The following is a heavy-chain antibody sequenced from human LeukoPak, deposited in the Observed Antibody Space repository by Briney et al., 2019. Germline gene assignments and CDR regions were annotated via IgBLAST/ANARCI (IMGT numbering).Heavy chain of an antibody. V-gene: IGHV1-2*02. J-gene: IGHJ6*02. CDR3: AREFAATSRYYDSSGYFPYGMDV. D-gene: IGHD3-22*01. CDR2: INPNSGGT. CDR1: GYTFTGYY. Sequence: GVSVKVSCKASGYTFTGYYMHWVRQAPGQGLEWMGWINPNSGGTNYAQKFQGRVTMTRDTSISTAYMELSRLRSDDTAVYYCAREFAATSRYYDSSGYFPYGMDVWGQGTTVTVSS.